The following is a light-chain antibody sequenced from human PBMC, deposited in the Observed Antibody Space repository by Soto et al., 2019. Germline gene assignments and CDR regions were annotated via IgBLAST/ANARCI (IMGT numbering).Light chain of an antibody. CDR1: QSVSSSY. CDR2: GAS. Sequence: EIVLTQSPGTLSLSPGERATLSCRASQSVSSSYLAWYQQKPGQAPRLLIYGASSRATGIPDRFSGSGSGTDFTLTISRLEPEDFEVYYCQQYGSSPQDTFGQGTKLEIK. CDR3: QQYGSSPQDT. V-gene: IGKV3-20*01. J-gene: IGKJ2*01.